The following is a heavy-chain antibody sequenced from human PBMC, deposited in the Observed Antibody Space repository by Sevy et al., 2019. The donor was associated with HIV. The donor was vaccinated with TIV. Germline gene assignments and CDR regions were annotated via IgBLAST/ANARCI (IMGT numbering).Heavy chain of an antibody. Sequence: GGSLRLSCAASGFTFSSYDMHWVRQAPGKGLEWVAVISYDGRGKHYADSVKGRFTISRDNAKNSLYLQMNSLRAEDTAVYYCARGPPPRGYSYGYDYWGQGTLVTVSS. CDR1: GFTFSSYD. V-gene: IGHV3-30*03. CDR3: ARGPPPRGYSYGYDY. CDR2: ISYDGRGK. J-gene: IGHJ4*02. D-gene: IGHD5-18*01.